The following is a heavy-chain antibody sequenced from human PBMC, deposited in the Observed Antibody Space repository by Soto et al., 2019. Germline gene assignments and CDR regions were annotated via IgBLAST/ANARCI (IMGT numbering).Heavy chain of an antibody. D-gene: IGHD1-26*01. J-gene: IGHJ4*02. Sequence: SVTVSCKASGGTFSSYAISWVRQAPGPGLEWMGGIIPIFGTANYAQKFQGRVTITADESTDTAYMELSSLRSEDTAVYYCASGRGDSGSFLTQLDYWGQGTLVAVSS. V-gene: IGHV1-69*13. CDR2: IIPIFGTA. CDR1: GGTFSSYA. CDR3: ASGRGDSGSFLTQLDY.